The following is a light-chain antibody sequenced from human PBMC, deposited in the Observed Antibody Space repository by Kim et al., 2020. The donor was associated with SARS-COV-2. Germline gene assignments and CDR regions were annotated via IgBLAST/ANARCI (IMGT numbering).Light chain of an antibody. CDR2: DAS. J-gene: IGKJ5*01. CDR1: QSVSSY. V-gene: IGKV3-11*01. CDR3: QQRSNWPIT. Sequence: FPPGERATLSSRASQSVSSYLAWYQQKPGQAPRLLIYDASNRATGIPARFSGSGSGTDFTLTISSLEPEDFAVYYCQQRSNWPITFGQGTRLEIK.